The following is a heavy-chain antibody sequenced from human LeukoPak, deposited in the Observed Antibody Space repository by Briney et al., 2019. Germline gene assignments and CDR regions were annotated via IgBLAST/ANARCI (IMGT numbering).Heavy chain of an antibody. Sequence: PGGSLRLSCAASGFTFSSYYIHWVRQAPGKGLEWVSRINGDWSSTRYADSVKGRFTISRDNAKNTVYLQMNSLRVEDTAVYSCARGLYCSGINCYNGMDVWGKGTTVTVSS. CDR1: GFTFSSYY. CDR3: ARGLYCSGINCYNGMDV. D-gene: IGHD2-15*01. CDR2: INGDWSST. J-gene: IGHJ6*04. V-gene: IGHV3-74*01.